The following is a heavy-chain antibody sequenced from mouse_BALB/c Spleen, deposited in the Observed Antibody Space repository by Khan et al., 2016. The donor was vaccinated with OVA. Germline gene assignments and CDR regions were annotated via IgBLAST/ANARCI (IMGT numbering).Heavy chain of an antibody. CDR3: ARERIDY. Sequence: QVQLQQPGAELAKPGASVKMSCKASGYTFTSYWMHWINQRPGQGLEWIGYINPTSGYTDYNQKFKDKATLTADKSSSTAYMQLSSLTSDDSAGYYCARERIDYWGQGTALTVSS. V-gene: IGHV1-7*01. CDR1: GYTFTSYW. J-gene: IGHJ2*01. CDR2: INPTSGYT.